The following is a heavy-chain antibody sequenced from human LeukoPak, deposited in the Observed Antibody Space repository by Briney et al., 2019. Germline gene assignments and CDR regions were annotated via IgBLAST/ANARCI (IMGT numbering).Heavy chain of an antibody. CDR2: IIPIFGTA. V-gene: IGHV1-69*13. CDR3: ARERRGGSYFTEKRLDH. D-gene: IGHD1-26*01. CDR1: GGTFSNYA. Sequence: SVKASCKASGGTFSNYAISWVRQAPGQGLEWMGAIIPIFGTANYAQKFQGRVTITADESTGTAYMELSSLRSEDTAVYYCARERRGGSYFTEKRLDHWGQGTLVAVSS. J-gene: IGHJ4*02.